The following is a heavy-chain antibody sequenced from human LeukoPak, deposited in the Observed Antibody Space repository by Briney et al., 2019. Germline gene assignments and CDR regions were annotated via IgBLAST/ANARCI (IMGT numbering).Heavy chain of an antibody. D-gene: IGHD2-15*01. J-gene: IGHJ5*02. Sequence: PGTSLRLSCAASGFTFSDYGMHWVRQPPGKGLEWVAALWSAGSNRNYADSVKGRFTISRDNSKSVLNLQMNNLGVEDVATYFCARASGLGGCRGGSCWWIDLWGHGTLFIVSS. V-gene: IGHV3-33*01. CDR2: LWSAGSNR. CDR1: GFTFSDYG. CDR3: ARASGLGGCRGGSCWWIDL.